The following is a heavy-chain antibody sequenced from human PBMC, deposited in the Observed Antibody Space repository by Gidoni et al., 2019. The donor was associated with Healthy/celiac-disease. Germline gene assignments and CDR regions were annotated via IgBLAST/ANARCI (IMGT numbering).Heavy chain of an antibody. CDR3: ARSGVREIYYFDY. V-gene: IGHV3-30-3*01. Sequence: QVQLVGSGGGVVQPGRSLTLPCAASGFTFSSYAMHWVRQAPGKGLEWVAVISYDGSNKYYADSVKGRFTISRDNSKNTLYLQMNSLRAEDTAVYYCARSGVREIYYFDYWGQGTLVTVSS. J-gene: IGHJ4*02. D-gene: IGHD2-15*01. CDR2: ISYDGSNK. CDR1: GFTFSSYA.